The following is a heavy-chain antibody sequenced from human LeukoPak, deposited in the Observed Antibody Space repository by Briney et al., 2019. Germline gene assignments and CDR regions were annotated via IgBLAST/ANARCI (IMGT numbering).Heavy chain of an antibody. J-gene: IGHJ5*02. D-gene: IGHD5-12*01. V-gene: IGHV3-48*01. Sequence: SGGSLRLSCAASGFIFSQYSMNWVRQAPGKGLEWVSHIRSSSETFYADSVKGRFTISRDNARNSLYLQMTNLRGEDTAIYYCARDAGNSGYGCDLWGQGTLVTVSS. CDR1: GFIFSQYS. CDR2: IRSSSET. CDR3: ARDAGNSGYGCDL.